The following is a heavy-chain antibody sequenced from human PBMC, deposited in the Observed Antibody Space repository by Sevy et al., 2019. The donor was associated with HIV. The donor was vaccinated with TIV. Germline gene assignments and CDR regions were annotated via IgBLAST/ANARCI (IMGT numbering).Heavy chain of an antibody. CDR2: IYYSGST. CDR3: ARDLLYYYDSSGYYTYYYYGMDV. V-gene: IGHV4-30-4*01. D-gene: IGHD3-22*01. CDR1: GGSISSGDYY. Sequence: SETLSLTCTVSGGSISSGDYYWSWIRQPPGKGLEWIGYIYYSGSTYYNPSLKSRVTISVDTSKNQFSLKLSFVTAADTAVYYCARDLLYYYDSSGYYTYYYYGMDVWGQGTTVTVSS. J-gene: IGHJ6*02.